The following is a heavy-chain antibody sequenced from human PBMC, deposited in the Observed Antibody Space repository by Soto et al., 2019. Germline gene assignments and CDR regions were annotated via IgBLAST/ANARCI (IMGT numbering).Heavy chain of an antibody. Sequence: GESLKISCKASGYSFISYWVAWVRQLPGKGLEWMGTFYPGDSTSTYSPSFQGQVTISVDKSISTAYLQLSSLKASDTAMYYCARIIGYCRNNDCSWTFDIWGQGTMVTVS. CDR2: FYPGDSTS. J-gene: IGHJ3*02. CDR1: GYSFISYW. V-gene: IGHV5-51*01. CDR3: ARIIGYCRNNDCSWTFDI. D-gene: IGHD2-15*01.